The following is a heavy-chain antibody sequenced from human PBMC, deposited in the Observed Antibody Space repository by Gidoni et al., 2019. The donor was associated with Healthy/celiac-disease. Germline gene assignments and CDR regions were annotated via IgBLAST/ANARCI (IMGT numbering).Heavy chain of an antibody. D-gene: IGHD6-19*01. CDR2: LSSSSSTI. CDR3: AGSGWYRETNCFDP. CDR1: GFTFSSYS. Sequence: EVQLVESGGGLVQPGGSLRLSCAASGFTFSSYSMNWVRQAPGKGLEWVSYLSSSSSTIYYADSVKGRFTISRDNAKNSLYLPRNSLRDEDTAVSYCAGSGWYRETNCFDPLGQGTLVTFSS. V-gene: IGHV3-48*02. J-gene: IGHJ5*02.